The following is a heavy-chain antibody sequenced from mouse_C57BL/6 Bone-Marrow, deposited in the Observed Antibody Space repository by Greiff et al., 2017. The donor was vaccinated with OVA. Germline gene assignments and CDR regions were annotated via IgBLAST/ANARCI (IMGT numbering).Heavy chain of an antibody. CDR1: GYTFTSYW. Sequence: QVQLQQPGAELVMPGASVKLSCKASGYTFTSYWMHWVKQRPGQGLEWIGEIDPSDSYTNYNQKFKGKSTLTVDKSSSTAYMQLSSLTSEDSAVYYCARIGVYLSWYFDVWGTGTTVTVSS. CDR2: IDPSDSYT. D-gene: IGHD2-14*01. V-gene: IGHV1-69*01. CDR3: ARIGVYLSWYFDV. J-gene: IGHJ1*03.